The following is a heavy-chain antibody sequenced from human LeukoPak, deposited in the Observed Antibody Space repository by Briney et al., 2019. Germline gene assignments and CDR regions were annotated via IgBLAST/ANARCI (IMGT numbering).Heavy chain of an antibody. CDR3: ARRGVVGASRWSWFDP. CDR2: VSSDGSKK. V-gene: IGHV3-30-3*01. Sequence: GGSLRLSCAASGFTFSSHAMHWVRQAPGRGLEWVAVVSSDGSKKFYADSVTGRFIISRDNPKNTVDLQMNSLRPEDTAVYYCARRGVVGASRWSWFDPWGQGTLVTVSS. J-gene: IGHJ5*02. D-gene: IGHD1-26*01. CDR1: GFTFSSHA.